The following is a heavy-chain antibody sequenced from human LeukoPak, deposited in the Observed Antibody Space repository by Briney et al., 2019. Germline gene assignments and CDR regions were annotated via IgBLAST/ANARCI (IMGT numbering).Heavy chain of an antibody. CDR3: ARDPYYDSSGPAFDI. CDR2: IWYDGSNK. D-gene: IGHD3-22*01. J-gene: IGHJ3*02. CDR1: GFTFSSYG. V-gene: IGHV3-33*01. Sequence: PGGSLRLSCAASGFTFSSYGMHWVRQAPGKGLEWVAVIWYDGSNKYYADSVKGRFTISRDNSKNTLYLQMNSLRAEDTAVYYCARDPYYDSSGPAFDIWGQGTMVTVSS.